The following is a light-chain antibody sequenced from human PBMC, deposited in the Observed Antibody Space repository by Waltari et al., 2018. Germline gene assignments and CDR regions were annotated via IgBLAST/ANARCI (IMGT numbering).Light chain of an antibody. CDR1: QSISSY. CDR2: VAS. V-gene: IGKV1-39*01. Sequence: DIQMTQSPSSLSASVGDRITITCRASQSISSYLNWYQQKPGKAPKLLIYVASNLQNGVPSRFSGSGSGTDFILTITSLQPDDFATYYCQQSYSLPFTFGPGTTVDIQ. J-gene: IGKJ3*01. CDR3: QQSYSLPFT.